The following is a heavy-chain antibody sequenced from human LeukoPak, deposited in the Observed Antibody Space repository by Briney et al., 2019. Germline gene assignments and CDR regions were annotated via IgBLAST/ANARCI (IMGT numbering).Heavy chain of an antibody. CDR1: GGSISSYY. J-gene: IGHJ6*03. CDR2: IYYSGST. V-gene: IGHV4-59*01. CDR3: ARGGGGLRLGELSLGMGNYYYMDV. Sequence: PSGTLSLTCTVSGGSISSYYWSWIRQPPGKVLEWVGHIYYSGSTNYNPSLKSRVTISVDTSKNQFSLKLSSVTAADTAVYYCARGGGGLRLGELSLGMGNYYYMDVWGKGTTVTISS. D-gene: IGHD3-16*02.